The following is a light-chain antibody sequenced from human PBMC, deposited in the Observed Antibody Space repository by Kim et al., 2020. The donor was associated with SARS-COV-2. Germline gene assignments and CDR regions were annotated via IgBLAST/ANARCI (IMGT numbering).Light chain of an antibody. CDR3: AAWDDSLNDFWV. CDR2: RNN. V-gene: IGLV1-47*01. CDR1: SSNIGSNF. Sequence: QSVLTQPPSASGTPGQRVTISCSGSSSNIGSNFVSWFQQLPGTAPKLLIYRNNQRPSGVPDRFSGSKSGTSASLAISGLRSEDEADYYCAAWDDSLNDFWVFGGGTQLTVL. J-gene: IGLJ3*02.